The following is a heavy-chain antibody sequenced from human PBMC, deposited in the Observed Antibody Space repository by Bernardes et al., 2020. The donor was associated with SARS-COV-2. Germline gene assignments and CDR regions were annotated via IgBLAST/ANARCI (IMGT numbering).Heavy chain of an antibody. Sequence: ASVKVSCKASGYTFTSYGLAWVRQAPGQGREWMGWNSAYNGNTNYAQKVQGRVTMTTETVRRTAYMELRSLRSDDTAVYYCARAEMGTIRSSYYYGVDVWGQGTTVTVSS. D-gene: IGHD3-10*01. CDR2: NSAYNGNT. CDR1: GYTFTSYG. V-gene: IGHV1-18*04. CDR3: ARAEMGTIRSSYYYGVDV. J-gene: IGHJ6*02.